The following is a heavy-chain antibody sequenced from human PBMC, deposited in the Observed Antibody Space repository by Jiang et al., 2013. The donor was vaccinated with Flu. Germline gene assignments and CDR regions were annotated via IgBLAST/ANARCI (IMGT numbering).Heavy chain of an antibody. CDR2: IYHSGST. CDR3: ARKACSGGSCYRNWFDP. Sequence: KPSGTLSLTCAVSGGSISSSNWWSWVRQPPGKGLEWIGEIYHSGSTNYNPSLKSRVTISVDKSKNQFSLKLSSVTAVDTAVYYCARKACSGGSCYRNWFDPWGQGTLVTVSS. V-gene: IGHV4-4*02. CDR1: GGSISSSNW. D-gene: IGHD2-15*01. J-gene: IGHJ5*02.